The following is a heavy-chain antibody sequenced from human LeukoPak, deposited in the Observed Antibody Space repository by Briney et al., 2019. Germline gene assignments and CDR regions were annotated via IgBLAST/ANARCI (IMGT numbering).Heavy chain of an antibody. J-gene: IGHJ4*02. CDR3: AKDHVYGGADD. D-gene: IGHD4-23*01. CDR2: ISSSSNYI. CDR1: GFTLSSYS. Sequence: PGGSLRLSCAASGFTLSSYSMNWVRQAPGKGLEWVSSISSSSNYIYYADSVKGRFTISRDNSKNSLYLHMNSLRSEDTALYYCAKDHVYGGADDWGQGTLVTVSS. V-gene: IGHV3-21*04.